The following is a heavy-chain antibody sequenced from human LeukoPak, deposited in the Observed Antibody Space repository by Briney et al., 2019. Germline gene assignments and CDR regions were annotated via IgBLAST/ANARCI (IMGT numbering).Heavy chain of an antibody. CDR3: ARGLGCSGGSCYFDY. CDR2: NSAYNGYT. J-gene: IGHJ4*02. D-gene: IGHD2-15*01. CDR1: GYNFTNHG. V-gene: IGHV1-18*01. Sequence: ASVKASCKASGYNFTNHGISWVRQAPGQGVEWMGWNSAYNGYTKYAKKVQGSVTKTTNTSTSTAYMELRSLGSDDTAVYYWARGLGCSGGSCYFDYWGQGTLVTVSS.